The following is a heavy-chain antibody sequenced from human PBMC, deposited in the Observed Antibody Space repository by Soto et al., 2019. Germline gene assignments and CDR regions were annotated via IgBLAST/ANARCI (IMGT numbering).Heavy chain of an antibody. CDR2: ISSSSSTI. CDR3: ARNSRGPNDYGDYVVQRTEYYFDY. Sequence: GGSLRLSCAASGFTFSSYSMNWVRQAPGKGLEWVSYISSSSSTIYYADSVKGRFTISRDNAKNSLYLQMNSLRDEDTAVYYCARNSRGPNDYGDYVVQRTEYYFDYWGQGTLVTVSS. D-gene: IGHD4-17*01. V-gene: IGHV3-48*02. J-gene: IGHJ4*02. CDR1: GFTFSSYS.